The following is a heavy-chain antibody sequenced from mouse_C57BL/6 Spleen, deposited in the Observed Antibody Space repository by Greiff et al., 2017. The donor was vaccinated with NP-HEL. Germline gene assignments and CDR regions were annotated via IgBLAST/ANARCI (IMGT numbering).Heavy chain of an antibody. CDR2: IDPSDSYT. D-gene: IGHD1-1*01. CDR3: ARSRPTVEYYFDY. Sequence: VKLQQPGAELVRPGTSVKLSCKASGYTFTSYWMHWVKQRPGQGLEWIGVIDPSDSYTNYNQKFKGKATLTVDTSSSTAYMQLSSLTSEDSAVYYCARSRPTVEYYFDYWGQGTTLTVSS. J-gene: IGHJ2*01. V-gene: IGHV1-59*01. CDR1: GYTFTSYW.